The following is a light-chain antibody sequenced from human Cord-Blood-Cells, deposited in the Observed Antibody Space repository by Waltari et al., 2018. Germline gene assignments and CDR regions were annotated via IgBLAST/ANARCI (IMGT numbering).Light chain of an antibody. V-gene: IGKV4-1*01. J-gene: IGKJ2*01. Sequence: DIAMTQSPDSLAVSLGERATINCKSSQSVLYSSNNKNYLAWYQQKQGQPPKLLIYWASTRESGVPDRFSGSGSGTDFTLTISSLQAEDVAVYYCQQYYSTPYTFGQGTKLEIK. CDR3: QQYYSTPYT. CDR1: QSVLYSSNNKNY. CDR2: WAS.